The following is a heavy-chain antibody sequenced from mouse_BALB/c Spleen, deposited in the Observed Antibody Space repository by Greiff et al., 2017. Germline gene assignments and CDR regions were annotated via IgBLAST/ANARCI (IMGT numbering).Heavy chain of an antibody. CDR3: AREGSSDYFDY. CDR2: ISSGSSTI. V-gene: IGHV5-17*02. Sequence: EVQLVESGGGLVQPGGSRKLSCAASGFTFSSFGMHWVRQAPEKGLEWVAYISSGSSTIYYADTVKGRITISRDNPKNTLFLQMTSLRSEDTAMYYCAREGSSDYFDYWGQGTTLTVSA. J-gene: IGHJ2*01. CDR1: GFTFSSFG.